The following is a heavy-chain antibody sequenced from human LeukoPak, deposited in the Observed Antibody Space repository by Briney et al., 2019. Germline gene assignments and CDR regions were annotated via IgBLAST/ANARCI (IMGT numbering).Heavy chain of an antibody. CDR2: IHTSGTT. CDR3: ARMSHSGRYFDY. V-gene: IGHV4-4*07. Sequence: SETLSLTCTVTGDSMGTYYWSFIRQPAGKGLEWIGRIHTSGTTWYNASLKSRVTMSLGTSKNQISLKLSSVTAADTAVYYCARMSHSGRYFDYWGQGTLATVSS. CDR1: GDSMGTYY. J-gene: IGHJ4*02. D-gene: IGHD3-10*01.